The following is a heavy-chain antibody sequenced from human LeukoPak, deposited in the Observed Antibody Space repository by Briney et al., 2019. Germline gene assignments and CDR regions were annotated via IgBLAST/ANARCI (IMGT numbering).Heavy chain of an antibody. CDR1: GGPITTTNY. Sequence: PSGTLSLTCAVSGGPITTTNYWSWVRQPPGQGLEWIGGISLGGLTNFNPSLKGRVSISLDKSKSQLSLKLTSVTAADTAVYYCSRENGAFSPFGYWGQGTLVTVTS. CDR3: SRENGAFSPFGY. J-gene: IGHJ4*02. D-gene: IGHD2-8*01. CDR2: ISLGGLT. V-gene: IGHV4-4*02.